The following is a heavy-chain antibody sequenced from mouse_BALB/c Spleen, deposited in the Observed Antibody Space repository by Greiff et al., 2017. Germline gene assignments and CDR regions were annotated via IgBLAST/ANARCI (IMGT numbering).Heavy chain of an antibody. J-gene: IGHJ4*01. CDR1: GISITTGNYR. CDR2: IYYSGTI. V-gene: IGHV3-5*02. CDR3: ARARSYAMDY. Sequence: EVKVEESGPGLVKPSQTVSLTCTVTGISITTGNYRWSWIRQFPGNKLEWIGYIYYSGTITYNPSLTSRTTITRDTSKNQFFLEMNSLTAEDTATYYCARARSYAMDYWGQGTSVTVSS.